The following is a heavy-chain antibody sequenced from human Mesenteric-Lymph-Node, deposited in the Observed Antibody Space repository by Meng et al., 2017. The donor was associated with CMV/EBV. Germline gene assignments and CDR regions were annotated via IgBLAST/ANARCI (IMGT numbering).Heavy chain of an antibody. V-gene: IGHV3-30*04. CDR1: GFTFSSFA. D-gene: IGHD4-23*01. CDR3: VKSTSRVRGLDY. Sequence: GESLKISCAASGFTFSSFAMHWVRQAPGKGLEWVAVISYDGSNTYYGDSVKGRFTISRDNAKNSLYLQMNSLRAEDTAMYYCVKSTSRVRGLDYWGQGTLVTVSS. J-gene: IGHJ4*02. CDR2: ISYDGSNT.